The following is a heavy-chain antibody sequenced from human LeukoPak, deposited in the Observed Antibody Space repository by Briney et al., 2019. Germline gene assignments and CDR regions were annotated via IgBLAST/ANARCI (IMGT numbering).Heavy chain of an antibody. CDR1: GFSLTSSGVG. Sequence: ESGPTLVKPTQTLTLSCSFSGFSLTSSGVGVAWIRQPPGKALEWLGVLYWDDEKRYRPSLKRRLTITKSTSTNQVVLTLTNVDPVDTATYFCAQGIGRWYGMPFDNWGQGTLVTVFS. CDR2: LYWDDEK. D-gene: IGHD6-13*01. CDR3: AQGIGRWYGMPFDN. V-gene: IGHV2-5*02. J-gene: IGHJ4*02.